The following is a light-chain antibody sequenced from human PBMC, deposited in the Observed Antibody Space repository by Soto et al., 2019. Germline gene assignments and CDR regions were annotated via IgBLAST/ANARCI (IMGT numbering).Light chain of an antibody. V-gene: IGLV1-51*01. Sequence: QSVLTQPPSVSAAPGQKVTISCSGSSSNIGNNYLSWYQQLPGTAPKLLIFDNNKRPSGIPDRFSGSKSGTSATLGITGLQTGDEADYYCGTWDSSLSAAVFGGVTKLTVL. CDR1: SSNIGNNY. J-gene: IGLJ3*02. CDR2: DNN. CDR3: GTWDSSLSAAV.